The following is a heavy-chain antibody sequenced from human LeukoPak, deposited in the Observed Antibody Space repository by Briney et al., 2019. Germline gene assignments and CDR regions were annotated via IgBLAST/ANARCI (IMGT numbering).Heavy chain of an antibody. CDR1: GFTFSSYG. CDR3: AKFEYSSSSGAFDI. D-gene: IGHD6-6*01. Sequence: GGSLRLSCAASGFTFSSYGMHWVRQAPGKGLEWVAFIRYDGSNKYYADSVKGRFTISRDNSKNTLYLQMNSLRAEDTAVYYCAKFEYSSSSGAFDIWGQGTMVTVSS. CDR2: IRYDGSNK. V-gene: IGHV3-30*02. J-gene: IGHJ3*02.